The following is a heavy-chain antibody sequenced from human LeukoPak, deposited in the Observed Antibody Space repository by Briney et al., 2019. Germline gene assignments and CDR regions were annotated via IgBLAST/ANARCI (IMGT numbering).Heavy chain of an antibody. V-gene: IGHV3-23*01. D-gene: IGHD3-22*01. J-gene: IGHJ4*02. CDR1: GFTFSSYA. CDR2: ISGSGGST. Sequence: GGSLRLSCAASGFTFSSYAMGWVRQAPGKGLEWVSAISGSGGSTYYADSVKGRFTISRDNSKNTLYLQMNSLRAEDTAVYYCAKEAYYYDSSGYPYFYYFDYWGQGTLVTVSS. CDR3: AKEAYYYDSSGYPYFYYFDY.